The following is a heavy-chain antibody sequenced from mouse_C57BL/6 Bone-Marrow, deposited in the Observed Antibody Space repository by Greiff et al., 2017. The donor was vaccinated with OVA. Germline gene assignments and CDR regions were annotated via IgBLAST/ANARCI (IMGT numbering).Heavy chain of an antibody. Sequence: QVQLQQPGAELVKPGASVKMSCKASGYTFTSYWITWVKQRPGQGLEWIGDIYPGSGSTNYNEKFKSKATLTVDKSSSTAYMQLSSLTSEASAVYYCARPTVVAKEDYWGQGTTLTVSS. CDR2: IYPGSGST. V-gene: IGHV1-55*01. CDR3: ARPTVVAKEDY. J-gene: IGHJ2*01. CDR1: GYTFTSYW. D-gene: IGHD1-1*01.